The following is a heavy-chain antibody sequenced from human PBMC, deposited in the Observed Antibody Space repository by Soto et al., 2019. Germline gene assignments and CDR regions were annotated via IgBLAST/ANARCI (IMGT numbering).Heavy chain of an antibody. Sequence: EVQLVESGGGLAQPGGSLRLSCAASGITFSTYAMNWVRQAPGKGLEWVSYINSRGSYIVYADSVKGQFTVSRDNAKNALYRQMNTQTDEDTATYHCVVQQDTTTPLVHGNYGGQGTLVTVS. J-gene: IGHJ4*02. CDR3: VVQQDTTTPLVHGNY. D-gene: IGHD1-1*01. CDR2: INSRGSYI. V-gene: IGHV3-48*03. CDR1: GITFSTYA.